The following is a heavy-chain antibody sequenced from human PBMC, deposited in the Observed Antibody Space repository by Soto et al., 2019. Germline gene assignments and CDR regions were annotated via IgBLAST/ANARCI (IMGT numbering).Heavy chain of an antibody. J-gene: IGHJ3*02. V-gene: IGHV2-5*01. Sequence: SGPTLVNPTQTLTLTCTFSGFSLSTRGVGVGWIRQPPGKALEWLALIYWNDDKRYSPSLKSRLTITKDTSKNQVVLTMTNMDPVDTATYYCAHRLAVTTYVYGVGAFDIWGQGTMVTVSS. CDR2: IYWNDDK. CDR1: GFSLSTRGVG. CDR3: AHRLAVTTYVYGVGAFDI. D-gene: IGHD4-17*01.